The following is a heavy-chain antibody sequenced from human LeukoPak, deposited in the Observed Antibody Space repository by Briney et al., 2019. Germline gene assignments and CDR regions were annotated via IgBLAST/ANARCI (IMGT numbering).Heavy chain of an antibody. CDR3: ARDYYDSSGYFNNWFDP. J-gene: IGHJ5*02. Sequence: SETLSLTCTVSGDSVSSGGYSWSWIRQPPGKGLEWLEYIYHSGGTSYNPSLKTRVTMSVDRSKNQFSLKLSSVTAADTAVYCCARDYYDSSGYFNNWFDPWGQGILVTVSS. V-gene: IGHV4-30-2*01. CDR2: IYHSGGT. CDR1: GDSVSSGGYS. D-gene: IGHD3-22*01.